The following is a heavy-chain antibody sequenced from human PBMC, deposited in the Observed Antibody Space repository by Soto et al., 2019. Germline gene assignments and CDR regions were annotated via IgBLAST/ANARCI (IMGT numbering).Heavy chain of an antibody. J-gene: IGHJ4*02. Sequence: LSLTCTVWGGSISSYYWSWIRQPPGKGLEWIGYIYYSGSTNYNPSLKSRVTISVDTSKNQFSLKLSSVTAADTAVYYCARRYGGNFDYWGQGTLVTVS. CDR2: IYYSGST. CDR1: GGSISSYY. V-gene: IGHV4-59*01. D-gene: IGHD1-26*01. CDR3: ARRYGGNFDY.